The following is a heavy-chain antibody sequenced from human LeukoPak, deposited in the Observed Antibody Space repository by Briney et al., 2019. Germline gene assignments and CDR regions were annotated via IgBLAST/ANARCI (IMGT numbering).Heavy chain of an antibody. V-gene: IGHV3-30*05. Sequence: PGGSLRLSCAASGFSFSNYSMNWVRQAPGKGLEWVAVISYDGSNKYYADSVKGRFTISRDNSKNTLYLQMNSLRAEDTAVYYCARDVADRGADILTGPPDRWGQGTLVTVSS. CDR2: ISYDGSNK. CDR3: ARDVADRGADILTGPPDR. D-gene: IGHD3-9*01. CDR1: GFSFSNYS. J-gene: IGHJ4*02.